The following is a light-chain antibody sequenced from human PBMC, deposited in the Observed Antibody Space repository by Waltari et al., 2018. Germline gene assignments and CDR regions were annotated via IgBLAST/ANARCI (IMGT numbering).Light chain of an antibody. Sequence: QSALTQPASVSGSPGQSITIPCTGPSSDVGGYNHVSWYQQHPGKAPKLMIYDVSKRPSGVSNRFSGSKSGNTASLTISGLQAEDEADYYCCSYAGSSTFVVFGGGTKLTVL. CDR3: CSYAGSSTFVV. V-gene: IGLV2-23*02. J-gene: IGLJ2*01. CDR2: DVS. CDR1: SSDVGGYNH.